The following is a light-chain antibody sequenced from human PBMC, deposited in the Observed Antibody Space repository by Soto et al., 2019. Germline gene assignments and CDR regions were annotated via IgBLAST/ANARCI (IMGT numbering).Light chain of an antibody. V-gene: IGKV1-39*01. CDR1: QGISTY. J-gene: IGKJ1*01. Sequence: DIQMTQSPSSLSSSVGDRVTITCLSSQGISTYLNWSQQKPGKAPKLLIYAASSLQSGVPSRFSGSGSETDFALTISSLQPEDFATYSCQQSYSTTWTFGQGTKVDI. CDR2: AAS. CDR3: QQSYSTTWT.